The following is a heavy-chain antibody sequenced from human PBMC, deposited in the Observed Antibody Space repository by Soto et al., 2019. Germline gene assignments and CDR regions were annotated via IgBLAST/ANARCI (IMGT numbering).Heavy chain of an antibody. Sequence: ASVKVSCKASGYTFTSYYMHWVRQAPGQGLEWMGIINPSGGSTSYAQKFQGRVTMTRDTSTSTVYMELSSLRSEDTAVYYCARERVGGVITTEIDYWGQGTLVTVSS. V-gene: IGHV1-46*03. D-gene: IGHD3-22*01. CDR2: INPSGGST. CDR3: ARERVGGVITTEIDY. J-gene: IGHJ4*02. CDR1: GYTFTSYY.